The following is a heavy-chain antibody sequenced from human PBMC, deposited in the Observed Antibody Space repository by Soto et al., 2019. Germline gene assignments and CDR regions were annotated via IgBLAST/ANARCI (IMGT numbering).Heavy chain of an antibody. Sequence: QVQLQESGPGLVKPSGTLSLTCAVSGASISSSHWWSWVRQPPGKWLEWIGEIYHSGSTYYNASLKSRVAISLDKAKNQFSLKLRSVTAADTAVYYCVRKDYSDWFFDLWGRGTLVTVSS. CDR3: VRKDYSDWFFDL. CDR2: IYHSGST. V-gene: IGHV4-4*02. D-gene: IGHD4-4*01. J-gene: IGHJ2*01. CDR1: GASISSSHW.